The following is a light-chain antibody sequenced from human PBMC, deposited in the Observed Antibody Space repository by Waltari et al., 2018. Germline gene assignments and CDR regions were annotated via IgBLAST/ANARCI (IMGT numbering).Light chain of an antibody. J-gene: IGKJ1*01. CDR3: QQYYSTPVT. Sequence: DIVMTQSPDSLAVSLGERATINCKSSQSVLYSSNNKNYLAWYQPKPGQPPKLLIYWASTRESGVPDRFSGSGSGTDFTLTISSLQAEDVAVYYCQQYYSTPVTFGQGTKVEIK. CDR1: QSVLYSSNNKNY. CDR2: WAS. V-gene: IGKV4-1*01.